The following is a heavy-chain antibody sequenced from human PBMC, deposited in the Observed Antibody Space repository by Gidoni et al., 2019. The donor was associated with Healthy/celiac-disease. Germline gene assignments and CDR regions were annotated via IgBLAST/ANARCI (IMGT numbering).Heavy chain of an antibody. CDR1: GGTFSSYT. CDR2: IIPILGIA. D-gene: IGHD4-17*01. Sequence: QVQLVQSGAAVKKTGSSVKVSCKASGGTFSSYTISWVRQAPGQGLEWMGRIIPILGIANYAQKFQGRVTITADKSTSTAYMELSSLRSEDTAVYYCARGSAGDYGDYVGYVWYFDLWGRGTLVTVSS. V-gene: IGHV1-69*02. J-gene: IGHJ2*01. CDR3: ARGSAGDYGDYVGYVWYFDL.